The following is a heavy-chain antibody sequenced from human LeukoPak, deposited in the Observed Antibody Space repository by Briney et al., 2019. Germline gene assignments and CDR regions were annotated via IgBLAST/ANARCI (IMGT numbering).Heavy chain of an antibody. CDR2: IYPGDSDT. J-gene: IGHJ6*02. V-gene: IGHV5-51*01. D-gene: IGHD1-26*01. CDR1: GYSFTSYW. CDR3: ARCECGSRIGYYYYYGMDV. Sequence: GESLKISCKGSGYSFTSYWIGWVRQMPGKGLERMGIIYPGDSDTRYSPSFQGQVTISADKSISTAYLQWSSLKASDTALYYCARCECGSRIGYYYYYGMDVWGQGTTVTVSS.